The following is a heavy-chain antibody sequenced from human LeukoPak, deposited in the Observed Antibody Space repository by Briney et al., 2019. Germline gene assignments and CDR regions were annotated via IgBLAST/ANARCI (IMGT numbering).Heavy chain of an antibody. D-gene: IGHD6-19*01. Sequence: PGGSLRLSCAASGFTFSSYEMNWVRQAPGKGLEWVANIKQDGSEKYYVDSVKGRFTISRDNAKNSLYLQMNSLRAEDTAVYYCARDVRIAVAGTADYWGQGTLVTVSS. CDR3: ARDVRIAVAGTADY. CDR1: GFTFSSYE. V-gene: IGHV3-7*01. CDR2: IKQDGSEK. J-gene: IGHJ4*02.